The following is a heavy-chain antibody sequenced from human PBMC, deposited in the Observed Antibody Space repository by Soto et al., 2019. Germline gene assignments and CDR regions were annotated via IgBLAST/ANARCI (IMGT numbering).Heavy chain of an antibody. CDR3: ARGKGMEENYYYYGLDI. V-gene: IGHV1-3*01. Sequence: ASVKVSCKASGYTFSTHAMHWVRQAPGQSLEWMGWINGGTGQTEHSQRFQDRVTITRDTSASTAYMELSSLRSEDTAVYYCARGKGMEENYYYYGLDIWGQGTTVTVSS. CDR1: GYTFSTHA. D-gene: IGHD1-1*01. CDR2: INGGTGQT. J-gene: IGHJ6*02.